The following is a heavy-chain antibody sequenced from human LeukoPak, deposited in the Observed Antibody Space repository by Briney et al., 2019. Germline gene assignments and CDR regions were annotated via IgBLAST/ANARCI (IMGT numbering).Heavy chain of an antibody. D-gene: IGHD6-19*01. CDR2: ISSNGGST. CDR1: GFTFSSYG. J-gene: IGHJ6*03. CDR3: ARGNSVDGNYYSYMDV. V-gene: IGHV3-64*01. Sequence: SGGSLRLSCAASGFTFSSYGMYWVRQAPGKGLEYVSTISSNGGSTYYANSVKGRFTISRDNSKNTLYLQMGSLRAEDMAVYYCARGNSVDGNYYSYMDVWGKGTTVTISS.